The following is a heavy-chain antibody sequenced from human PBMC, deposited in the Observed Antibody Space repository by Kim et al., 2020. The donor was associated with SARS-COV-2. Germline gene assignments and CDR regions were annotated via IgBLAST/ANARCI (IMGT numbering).Heavy chain of an antibody. CDR2: T. Sequence: TTSPPSLKSRVTISVDTSKHQFSVKVSSVTAADTAVYYGARDRVSGGIEYWGQGTLVTVSS. D-gene: IGHD2-15*01. J-gene: IGHJ4*02. V-gene: IGHV4-59*01. CDR3: ARDRVSGGIEY.